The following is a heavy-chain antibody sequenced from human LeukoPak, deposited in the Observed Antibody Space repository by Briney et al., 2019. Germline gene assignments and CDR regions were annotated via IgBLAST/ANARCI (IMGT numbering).Heavy chain of an antibody. Sequence: GGSLRLSCAASGLAFSAYKMHWVRQAPRKGLVWVSRISTDGYTTDYADFVQGRFTASKDNTKNTWSLEMNSLRAEDTAVYYCVVGGSPGYWGQGTLVTVSS. D-gene: IGHD2-15*01. V-gene: IGHV3-74*01. CDR3: VVGGSPGY. CDR1: GLAFSAYK. CDR2: ISTDGYTT. J-gene: IGHJ4*02.